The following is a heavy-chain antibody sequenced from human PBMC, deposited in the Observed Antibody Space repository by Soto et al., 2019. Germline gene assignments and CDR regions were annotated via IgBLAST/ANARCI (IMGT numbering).Heavy chain of an antibody. J-gene: IGHJ4*02. V-gene: IGHV3-30-3*01. D-gene: IGHD3-10*01. CDR3: ARDAPSYSGSGSYYKAPIIGY. Sequence: QVQLVESGGGVVQPGRSLRLSCAASGFTFSSYAMHWVRQAPGKGLEWVAVISYDGSNKYYADSVKGRFTISRDNSKNTLYLQMNSLRAEDTAVYYCARDAPSYSGSGSYYKAPIIGYWCQGTLVTVSS. CDR1: GFTFSSYA. CDR2: ISYDGSNK.